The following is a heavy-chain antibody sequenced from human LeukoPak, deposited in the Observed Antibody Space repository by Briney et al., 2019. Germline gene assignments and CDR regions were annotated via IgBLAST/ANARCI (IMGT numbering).Heavy chain of an antibody. CDR1: GFTFSSYW. Sequence: GGSLRLPCAASGFTFSSYWMHWVRQAPGKGLVWVSRINSDGSSTSYADSVKGRFTISRDNAKNTLYLQMNSLRAEDTAVYYCARDRKQQLTLDVWGKGTTVTVPS. V-gene: IGHV3-74*01. CDR3: ARDRKQQLTLDV. D-gene: IGHD6-13*01. J-gene: IGHJ6*04. CDR2: INSDGSST.